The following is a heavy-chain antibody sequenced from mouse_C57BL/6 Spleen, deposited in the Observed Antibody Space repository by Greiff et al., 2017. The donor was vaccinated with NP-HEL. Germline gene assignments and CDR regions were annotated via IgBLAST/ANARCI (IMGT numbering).Heavy chain of an antibody. CDR2: ISSGGDYI. D-gene: IGHD5-5*01. Sequence: EVQRVESGEGLVKPGGSLKLSCAASGFTFSSYAMSWVRQTPEKRLEWVAYISSGGDYIYYADTVKGRFTISRDNARNTLYLQMSSLKSEDTAMYYCTRSPLYLYYFDYWGQGTTLTVSS. V-gene: IGHV5-9-1*02. J-gene: IGHJ2*01. CDR1: GFTFSSYA. CDR3: TRSPLYLYYFDY.